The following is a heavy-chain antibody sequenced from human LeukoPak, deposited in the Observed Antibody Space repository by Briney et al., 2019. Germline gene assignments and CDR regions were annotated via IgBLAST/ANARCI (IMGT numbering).Heavy chain of an antibody. V-gene: IGHV3-33*01. D-gene: IGHD2-15*01. CDR3: ARDSRYCSGGSGYSGVRWFDP. CDR1: GFTFSSYG. Sequence: GGSLRLSCAASGFTFSSYGMHWVRQAPGKGLEWVAVIWYDGSNTYYADSVKGRFTISRDNSKNTLYLQMNSLRAEDTAVYYCARDSRYCSGGSGYSGVRWFDPWGQGTLVTVSS. J-gene: IGHJ5*02. CDR2: IWYDGSNT.